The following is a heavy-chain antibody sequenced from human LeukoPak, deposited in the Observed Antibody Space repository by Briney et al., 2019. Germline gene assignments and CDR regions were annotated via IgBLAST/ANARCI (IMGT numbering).Heavy chain of an antibody. CDR1: GFTFDDYA. CDR2: ISWNSGSI. J-gene: IGHJ4*02. Sequence: GRSLRLSCAASGFTFDDYAMHWVRQAPGKGLEWVSGISWNSGSIGYADSVKGRFTISRDNAKNCLYLQMNSLRAEDTALYYCAKDIFTMVRGVVDYWGQGTLVTVSS. V-gene: IGHV3-9*01. D-gene: IGHD3-10*01. CDR3: AKDIFTMVRGVVDY.